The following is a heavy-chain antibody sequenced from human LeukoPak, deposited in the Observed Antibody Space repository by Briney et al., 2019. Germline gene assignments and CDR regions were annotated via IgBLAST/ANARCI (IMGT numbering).Heavy chain of an antibody. CDR1: GGTFSSYA. J-gene: IGHJ6*02. V-gene: IGHV1-69*04. CDR3: ARDQKVGATPYFGMDV. CDR2: IIPVLGTV. Sequence: VASVKVSCKASGGTFSSYAINWVRQAPGQGLEWMGRIIPVLGTVNYAQKFQGRVTIIADKLTSTAYMELSSLRSEDTAVYYCARDQKVGATPYFGMDVWGQGTTVTVSS. D-gene: IGHD1-26*01.